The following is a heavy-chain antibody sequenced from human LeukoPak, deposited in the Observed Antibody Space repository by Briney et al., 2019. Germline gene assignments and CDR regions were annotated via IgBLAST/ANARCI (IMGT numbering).Heavy chain of an antibody. Sequence: ASVKVSCKASGGTFSSYAISWVRQAPGQRLEWMGWINAGNGNTKYSQKFQGRVTITRDTSASTAYMELSSLRSEDTAVYYCARVKNGYDYWGQGTLVTVSS. CDR1: GGTFSSYA. D-gene: IGHD5-12*01. J-gene: IGHJ4*02. V-gene: IGHV1-3*01. CDR2: INAGNGNT. CDR3: ARVKNGYDY.